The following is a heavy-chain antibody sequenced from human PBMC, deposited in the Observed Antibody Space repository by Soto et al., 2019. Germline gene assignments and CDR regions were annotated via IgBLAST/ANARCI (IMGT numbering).Heavy chain of an antibody. V-gene: IGHV4-34*01. CDR1: DGFCIGYG. CDR2: IKHSGST. J-gene: IGHJ5*02. D-gene: IGHD2-15*01. Sequence: SETQCLTHAVDDGFCIGYGESWLRPKTGNVLEWIGEIKHSGSTNYNPSLKSRVTISVDTSKNQFSLKLSSVTAADTAVYYCARVRYCSGGSGLNWCDPWGQGTLVTVSS. CDR3: ARVRYCSGGSGLNWCDP.